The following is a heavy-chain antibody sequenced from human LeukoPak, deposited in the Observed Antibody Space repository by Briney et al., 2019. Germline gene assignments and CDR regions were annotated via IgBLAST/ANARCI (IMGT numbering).Heavy chain of an antibody. D-gene: IGHD1-1*01. J-gene: IGHJ3*02. Sequence: SQTLSLTCTVSGASISSGSYYWSWIRQPAGKGLEWVGRIYTGGSTNYNPSLKNRVTISVDTSNNQFSLKLSSVTAADTAVYYCARGRYNSEAFDIWGQGTMVTVSS. CDR3: ARGRYNSEAFDI. CDR1: GASISSGSYY. CDR2: IYTGGST. V-gene: IGHV4-61*02.